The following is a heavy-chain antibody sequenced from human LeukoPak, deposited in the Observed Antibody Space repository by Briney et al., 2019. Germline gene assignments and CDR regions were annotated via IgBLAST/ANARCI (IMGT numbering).Heavy chain of an antibody. J-gene: IGHJ4*02. Sequence: GSLSLSCAASGFTFENYRMSWVRQAPGKGPEWVANIRQDGGEEHYLDSVKGRFTISRDNAKNSLILQMSSLRAGDTAVYYCARWAGVTDYWGQGTLVTVSS. CDR3: ARWAGVTDY. D-gene: IGHD5-18*01. CDR2: IRQDGGEE. CDR1: GFTFENYR. V-gene: IGHV3-7*01.